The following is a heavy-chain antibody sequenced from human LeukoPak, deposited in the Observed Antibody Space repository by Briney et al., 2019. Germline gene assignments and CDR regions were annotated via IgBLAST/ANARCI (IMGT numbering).Heavy chain of an antibody. J-gene: IGHJ4*02. Sequence: ASVKVSCKASGYTFTSYDISWVRQAPGQGLEWMGWISAYNGNTNYAQKLQGRVTMTTDTSTSTAYMELRSLRSDDTAVYYCARDAQVAAAGLFDYWGQGTLVTVSS. CDR1: GYTFTSYD. D-gene: IGHD6-13*01. V-gene: IGHV1-18*01. CDR3: ARDAQVAAAGLFDY. CDR2: ISAYNGNT.